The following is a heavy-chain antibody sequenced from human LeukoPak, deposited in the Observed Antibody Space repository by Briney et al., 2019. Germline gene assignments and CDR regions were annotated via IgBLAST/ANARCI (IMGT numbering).Heavy chain of an antibody. Sequence: ASVKVTCKASGYTFTDYYMHWVRQAPGQGLEWMGRINPKSRGTNYAQKFQGRVTMTRDTSISTAYMELSRLRSDDTAVYYCARTQYSSGWCDYWGQGTLVTVSS. D-gene: IGHD6-19*01. J-gene: IGHJ4*02. CDR3: ARTQYSSGWCDY. CDR2: INPKSRGT. CDR1: GYTFTDYY. V-gene: IGHV1-2*06.